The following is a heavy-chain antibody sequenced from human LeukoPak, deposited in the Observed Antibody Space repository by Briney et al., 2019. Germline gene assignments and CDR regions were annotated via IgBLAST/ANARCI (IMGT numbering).Heavy chain of an antibody. J-gene: IGHJ6*02. CDR3: AKVTQRYYYYYGMDV. CDR2: ITWNRGSI. Sequence: GGSLRLSYAASGFTFDDYSMHWVPQAPGKGLEGGSGITWNRGSIRYADPVKCRFTLSRDNAKTSLYLQMNSLRAEDTALYYCAKVTQRYYYYYGMDVWGQGTTVTVSS. CDR1: GFTFDDYS. V-gene: IGHV3-9*01.